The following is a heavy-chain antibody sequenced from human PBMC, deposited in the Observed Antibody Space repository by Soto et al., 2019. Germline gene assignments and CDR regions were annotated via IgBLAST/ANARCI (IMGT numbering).Heavy chain of an antibody. V-gene: IGHV3-23*01. D-gene: IGHD3-22*01. Sequence: GWSLRLSCAASGFTFSSYAMSWVRQAPGKGLEWVSAISGSGGSTYYADSVKGRFTISRDNSKNTLYLQMNSLRAEDTAVYYCAKSPPITMIVVAPRAFDIWGQGTMVTVSS. J-gene: IGHJ3*02. CDR3: AKSPPITMIVVAPRAFDI. CDR2: ISGSGGST. CDR1: GFTFSSYA.